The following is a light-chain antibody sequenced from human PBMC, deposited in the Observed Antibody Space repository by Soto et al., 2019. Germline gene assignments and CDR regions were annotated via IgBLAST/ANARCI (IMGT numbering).Light chain of an antibody. CDR1: SSDVGGYNY. CDR2: DVS. V-gene: IGLV2-14*01. CDR3: SSYTSSSTYV. J-gene: IGLJ1*01. Sequence: QSALTQPASVSGSPGQSITISCTGTSSDVGGYNYVSWYQQHPGKAPKLMIYDVSNRPSGVSTRFSGSKSGNTASLTISGRQAEDEADYYCSSYTSSSTYVFGTGTKLTVL.